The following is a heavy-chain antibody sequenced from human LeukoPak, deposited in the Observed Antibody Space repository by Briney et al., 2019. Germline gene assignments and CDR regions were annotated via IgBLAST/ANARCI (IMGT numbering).Heavy chain of an antibody. V-gene: IGHV4-30-2*01. CDR1: GGSISSGGYY. CDR2: IYHSGST. J-gene: IGHJ2*01. D-gene: IGHD2-2*01. Sequence: SQTLSLTCTVSGGSISSGGYYWSWIRQPPGKGPEWIGYIYHSGSTYYNPSLKSRVTISVDRSKNQFSLKLSSVTAADTAVYYCARDNRVPAAMNWYFDLWGRGTLVTVSS. CDR3: ARDNRVPAAMNWYFDL.